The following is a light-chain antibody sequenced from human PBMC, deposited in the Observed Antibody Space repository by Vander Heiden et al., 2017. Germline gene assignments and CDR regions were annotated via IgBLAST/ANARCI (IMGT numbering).Light chain of an antibody. CDR3: QQYNCS. V-gene: IGKV1-5*03. Sequence: DVQMTQSPSTLPASVGDRVTITCRARQSISNLLAWYQQHPNTSPTLLIYKASNLESGVPSRFSGSGSGTEFTLTITGLQTDDFATYYCQQYNCSFGGGTKVEIK. CDR2: KAS. J-gene: IGKJ4*01. CDR1: QSISNL.